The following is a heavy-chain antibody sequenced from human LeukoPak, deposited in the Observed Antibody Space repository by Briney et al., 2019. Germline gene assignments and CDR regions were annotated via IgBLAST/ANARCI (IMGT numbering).Heavy chain of an antibody. Sequence: SETLSLTCTVSGGSISSYYWSWIRQPPGKGLEWIGYIYYSGSTNYNPSLKSRVTISVDTSKNQFSLNLSSVTAADTALYYCARVNDAFDIWGQGTMVTVSS. CDR2: IYYSGST. CDR1: GGSISSYY. CDR3: ARVNDAFDI. V-gene: IGHV4-59*12. J-gene: IGHJ3*02.